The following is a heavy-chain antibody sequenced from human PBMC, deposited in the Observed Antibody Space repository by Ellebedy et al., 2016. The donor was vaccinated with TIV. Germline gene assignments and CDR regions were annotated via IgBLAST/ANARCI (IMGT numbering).Heavy chain of an antibody. V-gene: IGHV4-39*07. CDR1: GGSISNSDYY. J-gene: IGHJ5*02. CDR3: ARDPALPRGRFDT. Sequence: MPSETLSLTCTVSGGSISNSDYYWNWIRQPPGKGLEWIGSIYYSGSAYYNPSLKSRVTVSVDTSKNQFSLNLNSVTAADPAVYYCARDPALPRGRFDTWGQGTLVTVSS. CDR2: IYYSGSA.